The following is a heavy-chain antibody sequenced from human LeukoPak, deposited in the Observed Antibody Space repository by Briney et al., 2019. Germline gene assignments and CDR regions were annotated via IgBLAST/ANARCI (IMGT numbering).Heavy chain of an antibody. D-gene: IGHD1-1*01. J-gene: IGHJ4*02. CDR1: GFTFNGYA. Sequence: GGSLRLSCAASGFTFNGYAMSWVRLAPGKGLEWVSAITAGGDGTYYADSVKGRFTISRDNLKNMVFLQMNSLRAEDTAIYYCAKSHASIWNVYDYWGQGTLVTVSS. CDR2: ITAGGDGT. V-gene: IGHV3-23*01. CDR3: AKSHASIWNVYDY.